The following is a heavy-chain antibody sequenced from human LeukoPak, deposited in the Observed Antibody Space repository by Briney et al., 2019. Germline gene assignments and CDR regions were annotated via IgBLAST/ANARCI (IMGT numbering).Heavy chain of an antibody. J-gene: IGHJ5*02. CDR3: ARHDCSSTSCYVTGWFGP. Sequence: GESLKISCKGSGYSFTSYWINWVRQMPGKGLEWMGRIDPSDSYTNYSPSFQGHVTISADKSISTVYLQWSSLKASDTAMYYCARHDCSSTSCYVTGWFGPWGQGTLVTVSS. D-gene: IGHD2-2*01. CDR2: IDPSDSYT. CDR1: GYSFTSYW. V-gene: IGHV5-10-1*01.